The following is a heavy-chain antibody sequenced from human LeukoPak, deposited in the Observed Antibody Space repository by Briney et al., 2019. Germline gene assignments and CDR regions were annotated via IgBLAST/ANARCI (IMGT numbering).Heavy chain of an antibody. CDR1: GFAFSSYW. V-gene: IGHV3-7*01. J-gene: IGHJ4*02. Sequence: GGSLRLSCAASGFAFSSYWMSWVRQAPGKGLEWVANIRQDGTDKQYVDSVKGRFTISRDNAKNSLFLQTDSLRAEDSAVYYCASSRITGTTFFWGQGTLVTVSS. CDR2: IRQDGTDK. CDR3: ASSRITGTTFF. D-gene: IGHD1-20*01.